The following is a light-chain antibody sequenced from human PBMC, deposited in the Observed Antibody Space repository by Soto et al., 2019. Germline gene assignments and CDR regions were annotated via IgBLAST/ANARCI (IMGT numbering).Light chain of an antibody. V-gene: IGKV3-15*01. Sequence: EIVLTPSPGTLSLSPVERATLSCRASQSISTYLNWYQHKPGQAPRLLIYGASTRATGITGRFSGSGSGTEFTLSISSLQSEDFALYYCQQYNSWPPTFGQGTRLEIK. CDR1: QSISTY. CDR2: GAS. J-gene: IGKJ5*01. CDR3: QQYNSWPPT.